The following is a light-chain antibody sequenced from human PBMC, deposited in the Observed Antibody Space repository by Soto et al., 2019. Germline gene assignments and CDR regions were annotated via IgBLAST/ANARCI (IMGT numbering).Light chain of an antibody. V-gene: IGKV1-39*01. CDR3: QQSYTTPRT. CDR2: AAS. Sequence: DTQMTQSPSSLSASVGDRVTITCRASQSMNNLLSWYHQKPGKAPKLLIYAASSLQSGVPSRFSGSGSGTDFTLTITSLQPEDFATYYCQQSYTTPRTFGQGTKLEIK. J-gene: IGKJ2*02. CDR1: QSMNNL.